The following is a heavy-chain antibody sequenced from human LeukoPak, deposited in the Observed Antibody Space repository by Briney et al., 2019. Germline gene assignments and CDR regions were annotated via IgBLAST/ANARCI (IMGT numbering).Heavy chain of an antibody. CDR2: IYHSGST. CDR3: ARGRGSYYMDV. V-gene: IGHV4-30-2*01. J-gene: IGHJ6*03. D-gene: IGHD3-10*01. CDR1: GGSISSGGYY. Sequence: SETLSLTCTVSGGSISSGGYYWSWIRQPPGKGLEWIGYIYHSGSTYYNPSLKSRVTISVDRSKNQFSLKLSSVTAADTAAYYCARGRGSYYMDVWGKGTTVTVSS.